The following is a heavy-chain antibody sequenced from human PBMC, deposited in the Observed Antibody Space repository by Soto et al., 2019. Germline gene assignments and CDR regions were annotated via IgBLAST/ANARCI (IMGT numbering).Heavy chain of an antibody. CDR2: ISSSSSYI. CDR1: GFTFSSYS. V-gene: IGHV3-21*01. J-gene: IGHJ6*02. D-gene: IGHD3-10*01. Sequence: EVQLVESGGGLVKPGGSLRLSCAASGFTFSSYSMNWVRQAPGKGLEWVSSISSSSSYIYYADSVKGRFTISRDNAKNSLYLQMNSLRAEDTAVYYCASVALAPLGESEPNQGLYYYYGMDVWGQGTTVTVSS. CDR3: ASVALAPLGESEPNQGLYYYYGMDV.